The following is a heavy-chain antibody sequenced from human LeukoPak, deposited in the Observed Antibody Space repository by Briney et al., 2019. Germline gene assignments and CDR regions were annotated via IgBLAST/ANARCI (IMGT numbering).Heavy chain of an antibody. CDR1: GFTFSSYW. J-gene: IGHJ6*03. CDR2: IKQDGSEK. V-gene: IGHV3-7*01. D-gene: IGHD3-10*01. Sequence: PGGSLRLSCAASGFTFSSYWMSWVRQAPGKGLEWVANIKQDGSEKYYVDSVKGRFTISRDNAKNSLYLQMNSLRAEDTAVYYCARLTFGSGSYSPRHYYYYYMDVWGKGTTVTISS. CDR3: ARLTFGSGSYSPRHYYYYYMDV.